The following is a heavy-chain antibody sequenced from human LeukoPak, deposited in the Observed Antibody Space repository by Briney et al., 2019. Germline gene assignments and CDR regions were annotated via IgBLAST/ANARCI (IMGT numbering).Heavy chain of an antibody. D-gene: IGHD5-18*01. Sequence: QPGRSLRLSCTTSGFTFAGHAMSWVRQAPGKGLEWVGFVRSKAYRGTTEYAPSVKDRFTISRDDSRSVAYLQMNSLKTDDTAVYFCTRGPIQLWLHNGMDVWGQGTTVTVSS. CDR3: TRGPIQLWLHNGMDV. J-gene: IGHJ6*02. V-gene: IGHV3-49*04. CDR2: VRSKAYRGTT. CDR1: GFTFAGHA.